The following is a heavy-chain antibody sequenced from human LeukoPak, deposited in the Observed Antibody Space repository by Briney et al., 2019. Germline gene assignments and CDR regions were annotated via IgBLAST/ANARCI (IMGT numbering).Heavy chain of an antibody. V-gene: IGHV3-53*01. CDR2: IYSGGST. J-gene: IGHJ5*02. D-gene: IGHD3/OR15-3a*01. CDR1: GFTFSSYS. Sequence: GGSLRLSCAASGFTFSSYSMNWVRQAPGMGLGWVSVIYSGGSTYYADSVKGRFTISRDNSKNTLYLQMNSLRAEDTAVYYCARWTGEGGWFDPWGQGTLVTVSS. CDR3: ARWTGEGGWFDP.